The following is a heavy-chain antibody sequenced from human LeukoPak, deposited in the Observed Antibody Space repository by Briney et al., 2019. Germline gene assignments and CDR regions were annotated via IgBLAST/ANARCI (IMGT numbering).Heavy chain of an antibody. CDR1: GGTFSSYA. D-gene: IGHD5-24*01. V-gene: IGHV1-69*13. J-gene: IGHJ4*02. Sequence: SVKVSCKASGGTFSSYATSWVRQAPGQGREWMGGIIPIFGTANYAQKFQGRVTITADESTSTAYMELSSLRSEDTAVYYCARDQDRDGYNLDYWGQGTLVTVSS. CDR2: IIPIFGTA. CDR3: ARDQDRDGYNLDY.